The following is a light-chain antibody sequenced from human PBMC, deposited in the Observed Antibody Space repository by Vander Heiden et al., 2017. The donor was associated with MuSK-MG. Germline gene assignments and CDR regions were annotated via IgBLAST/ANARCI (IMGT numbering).Light chain of an antibody. CDR1: QNINNY. CDR2: DAS. Sequence: EIVLTQSPVTLSLSPGERATLSCRASQNINNYLAWYQQKPGQAPRLLIFDASNRATGIKARFSGSGYGTDFILTISSLEPEDFAVYFCQQRNLGHPWGRFGQGTKVEIK. J-gene: IGKJ1*01. CDR3: QQRNLGHPWGR. V-gene: IGKV3-11*01.